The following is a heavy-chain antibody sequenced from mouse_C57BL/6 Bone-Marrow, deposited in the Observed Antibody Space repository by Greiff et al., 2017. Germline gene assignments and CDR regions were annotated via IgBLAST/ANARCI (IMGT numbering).Heavy chain of an antibody. V-gene: IGHV1-52*01. CDR1: GYTFTSYW. J-gene: IGHJ4*01. CDR3: ARTPRKDRNNDAIDY. Sequence: QVQLQQPGAELVRPGSSVKLSCKASGYTFTSYWMHWVKQRPIQGLEWIGNIDPSDSETHYNQKFKDKATLTVDKSSSTAYMQLSSLTSEDSAVYYCARTPRKDRNNDAIDYWGQGTSVTVSS. CDR2: IDPSDSET. D-gene: IGHD2-1*01.